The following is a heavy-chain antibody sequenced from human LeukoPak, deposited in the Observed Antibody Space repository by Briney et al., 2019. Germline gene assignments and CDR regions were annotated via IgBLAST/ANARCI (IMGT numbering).Heavy chain of an antibody. Sequence: SETLSLTCSVSGGSISSYYWSWLRQPPGKGLEWIGYIYYSGSTDYNPSLKSRVTISVDTSKNQFSLKLSSVTAADTAVYYCARVMGDYYDSGGYYRRSDVFDIWGQGTMLTVSS. J-gene: IGHJ3*02. D-gene: IGHD3-22*01. CDR3: ARVMGDYYDSGGYYRRSDVFDI. V-gene: IGHV4-59*01. CDR1: GGSISSYY. CDR2: IYYSGST.